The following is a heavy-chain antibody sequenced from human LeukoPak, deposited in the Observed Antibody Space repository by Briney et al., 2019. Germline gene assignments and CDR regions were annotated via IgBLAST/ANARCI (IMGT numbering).Heavy chain of an antibody. CDR3: ARHYDYVWGSYRLFGAFDI. CDR1: GGSFSGYY. D-gene: IGHD3-16*02. Sequence: SETLSLTCAVYGGSFSGYYWSWIRQPPGKGLEWFGEISHSGSTNYNPSLKSRVTISVDTSKNQFSLKLSSVAAADTAVYYCARHYDYVWGSYRLFGAFDIWAKGQWSPSLQ. J-gene: IGHJ3*02. CDR2: ISHSGST. V-gene: IGHV4-34*01.